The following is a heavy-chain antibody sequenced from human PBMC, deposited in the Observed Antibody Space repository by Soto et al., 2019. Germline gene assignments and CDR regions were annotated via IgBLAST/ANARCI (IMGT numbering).Heavy chain of an antibody. D-gene: IGHD5-12*01. CDR2: IIPILGIA. CDR3: ARGLVDIVATTITTINWFDP. J-gene: IGHJ5*02. CDR1: GGTFSSYT. V-gene: IGHV1-69*02. Sequence: ASVKVSCKASGGTFSSYTISWVRQAPGQGLEWMGRIIPILGIANYAQKFQGRVTITADKSTSTAYMELSSLRSEDTAVYYCARGLVDIVATTITTINWFDPWGQGTLVTVSS.